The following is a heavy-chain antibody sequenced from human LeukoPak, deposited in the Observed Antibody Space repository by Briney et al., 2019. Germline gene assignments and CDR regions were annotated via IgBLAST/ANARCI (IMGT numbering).Heavy chain of an antibody. CDR1: GFTFSGYS. CDR3: ARLAGSRSPRYLDI. CDR2: IGLSGCSI. V-gene: IGHV3-21*04. D-gene: IGHD6-19*01. Sequence: PGGSLRLSCATSGFTFSGYSMNWVRQTPGKGLEWVLSIGLSGCSIFYADSVKGRFSISRDNAKNSLYLQMNSLRDDDTAIYYCARLAGSRSPRYLDIWGRGTLVTVSS. J-gene: IGHJ2*01.